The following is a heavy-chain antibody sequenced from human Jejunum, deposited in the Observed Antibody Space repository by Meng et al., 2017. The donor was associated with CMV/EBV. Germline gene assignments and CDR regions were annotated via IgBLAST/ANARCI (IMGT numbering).Heavy chain of an antibody. D-gene: IGHD2-2*01. Sequence: TFSTHWMHWVRQAPGKGLVWVARISTDGSSTSYADSVKGRFTISRDNAMNTLYLQMNSLRAEDTAVYYCAKRDCTSSSCHYYFDYWGQGTLVTVSS. V-gene: IGHV3-74*01. J-gene: IGHJ4*02. CDR1: TFSTHW. CDR2: ISTDGSST. CDR3: AKRDCTSSSCHYYFDY.